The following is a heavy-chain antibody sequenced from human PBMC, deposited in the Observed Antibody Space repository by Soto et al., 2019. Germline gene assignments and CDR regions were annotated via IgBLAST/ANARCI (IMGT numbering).Heavy chain of an antibody. Sequence: SETLSLTCTVSGGSIGSGGHYWSWIRQHPGKGLEWIGYMYYSGSTYYNPSLKRRVTISVDTSKPQFSLKLSSVTAADTAVYYCTSDHYIWGQGTLVTVSS. V-gene: IGHV4-31*03. J-gene: IGHJ4*02. CDR1: GGSIGSGGHY. CDR2: MYYSGST. CDR3: TSDHYI. D-gene: IGHD2-2*02.